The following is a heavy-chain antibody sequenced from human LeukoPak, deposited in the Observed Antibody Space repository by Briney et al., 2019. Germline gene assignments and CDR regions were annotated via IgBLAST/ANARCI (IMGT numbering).Heavy chain of an antibody. Sequence: PGGSLRLSCAASGFTFSSYGMHWVRQAPGKGLEWVAVIWYDGSNKYYADSVKGRFTISRDNSKNTLYLQMNSLRAEDTAVYYCARGLRGYSSHYMDVWGKGTTVNVSS. J-gene: IGHJ6*03. V-gene: IGHV3-33*01. CDR3: ARGLRGYSSHYMDV. CDR1: GFTFSSYG. CDR2: IWYDGSNK. D-gene: IGHD5-18*01.